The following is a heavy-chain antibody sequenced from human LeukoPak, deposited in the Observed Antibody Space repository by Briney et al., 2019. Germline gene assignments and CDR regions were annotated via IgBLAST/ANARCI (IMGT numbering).Heavy chain of an antibody. D-gene: IGHD2-15*01. Sequence: SETLSLTCTVSGGSINSRSHYWGWIRQPPGKGLEWIGVIYYSGNTYYNPSLKSRVTISVDTSKNQFSLKLSSVTAADTAVYYCARRYCSGGSCYSDNWFDPWGQGTLVTVSS. CDR2: IYYSGNT. CDR1: GGSINSRSHY. V-gene: IGHV4-39*01. CDR3: ARRYCSGGSCYSDNWFDP. J-gene: IGHJ5*02.